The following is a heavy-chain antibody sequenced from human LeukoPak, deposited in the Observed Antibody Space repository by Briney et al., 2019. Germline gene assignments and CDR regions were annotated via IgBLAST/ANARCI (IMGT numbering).Heavy chain of an antibody. CDR2: INPSGGST. D-gene: IGHD5-24*01. J-gene: IGHJ4*02. V-gene: IGHV1-46*01. CDR3: ARDKGWLQLDY. Sequence: ASVKVSCKASGYTSTSHYMHWVRQAPGQGLEWMGIINPSGGSTSYAQKFQGRVTMTRDTSTSTVYMELSSLRSEDTAVNYCARDKGWLQLDYWGQGTLVTVSS. CDR1: GYTSTSHY.